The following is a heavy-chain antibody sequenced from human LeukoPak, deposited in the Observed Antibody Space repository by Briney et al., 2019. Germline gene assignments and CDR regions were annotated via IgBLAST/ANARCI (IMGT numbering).Heavy chain of an antibody. V-gene: IGHV3-23*01. CDR1: GFTFSSYA. CDR3: AKRRGLELLYYYYMDV. J-gene: IGHJ6*03. CDR2: ISGSGDST. D-gene: IGHD1-7*01. Sequence: GGSLRLSCAASGFTFSSYAMSWVRQAPGKGLEWVSAISGSGDSTYYADSVKGRFTISRDNSMNTLYLQMNSLRAEDTAVYYCAKRRGLELLYYYYMDVWGKGTTVTVSS.